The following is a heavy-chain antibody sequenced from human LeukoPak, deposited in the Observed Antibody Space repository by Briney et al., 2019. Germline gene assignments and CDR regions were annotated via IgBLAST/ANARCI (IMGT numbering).Heavy chain of an antibody. D-gene: IGHD4-23*01. V-gene: IGHV1-24*01. J-gene: IGHJ5*02. Sequence: SVNVSCKVSGYTLTELSMHWVRQAPGEGLEWMGGFDPEDGETIYAQKFQGRVTLTEDTSTDTAYMQLSSLRSADTAVYSSATERRRWVVPTSFDPCRQGTLVTVSS. CDR3: ATERRRWVVPTSFDP. CDR2: FDPEDGET. CDR1: GYTLTELS.